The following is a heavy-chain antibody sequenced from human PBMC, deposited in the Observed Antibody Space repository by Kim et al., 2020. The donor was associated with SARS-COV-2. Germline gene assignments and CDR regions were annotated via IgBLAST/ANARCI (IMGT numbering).Heavy chain of an antibody. V-gene: IGHV4-30-4*01. CDR2: IYYSGST. CDR3: ASDGGSGSYYKEGIDY. D-gene: IGHD3-10*01. CDR1: GGSISSGDYY. J-gene: IGHJ4*02. Sequence: SETLSLTCTVSGGSISSGDYYWSWIRQPPGKGLEWIGYIYYSGSTYYNPSLKSRVTISVDTSTNQFSLKLSSVTAADTAVYYCASDGGSGSYYKEGIDYWGQGTLVTVSS.